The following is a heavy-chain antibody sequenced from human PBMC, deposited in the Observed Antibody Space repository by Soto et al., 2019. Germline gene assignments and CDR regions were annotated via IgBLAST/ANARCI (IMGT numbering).Heavy chain of an antibody. J-gene: IGHJ3*02. V-gene: IGHV3-7*01. Sequence: EVHLVESGGGLVQPGGSLRLSCAASGITFSNYWMTLVRQSPGKGQEWVANIEQDGSEKYYVDSVKGRFTISRDNAKNSLYLQKNDLRAEDTAVYYCERDQDDSSDAFDMWGQGTMVTVSS. D-gene: IGHD3-3*01. CDR1: GITFSNYW. CDR2: IEQDGSEK. CDR3: ERDQDDSSDAFDM.